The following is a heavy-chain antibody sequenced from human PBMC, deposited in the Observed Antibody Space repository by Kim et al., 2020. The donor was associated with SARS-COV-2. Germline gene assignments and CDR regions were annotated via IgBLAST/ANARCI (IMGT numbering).Heavy chain of an antibody. CDR2: ISGSGGST. J-gene: IGHJ6*02. Sequence: GGSLRLSCAASGFTFSSYAMSWVRQAPGKGLEWVSAISGSGGSTYYADSVKGRFTISRDNSKNTLYLQMNSLRAEDTAVYYCAREGEWELHGSFYYYYGMDVWGQGTTVTVSS. CDR3: AREGEWELHGSFYYYYGMDV. V-gene: IGHV3-23*01. D-gene: IGHD1-26*01. CDR1: GFTFSSYA.